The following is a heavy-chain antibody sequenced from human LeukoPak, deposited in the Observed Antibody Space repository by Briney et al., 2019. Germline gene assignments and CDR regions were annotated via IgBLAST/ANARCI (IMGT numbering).Heavy chain of an antibody. D-gene: IGHD6-13*01. J-gene: IGHJ4*02. CDR3: AKEEQQLVPEFDY. CDR2: ISGSGGST. V-gene: IGHV3-23*01. CDR1: GFTFSDYY. Sequence: TGGSLRLSCAASGFTFSDYYMSWIRQAPGKGLEWVSAISGSGGSTYYADSVKGRFTISRDNSKNTLYLQMNSLRAEDTAVYYCAKEEQQLVPEFDYWGQGTLVTVPS.